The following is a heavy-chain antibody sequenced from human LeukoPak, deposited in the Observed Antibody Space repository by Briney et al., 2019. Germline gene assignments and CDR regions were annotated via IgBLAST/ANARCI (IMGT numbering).Heavy chain of an antibody. V-gene: IGHV3-23*01. J-gene: IGHJ4*02. CDR1: GFTFSSYA. CDR2: ISASGGCT. CDR3: AKGHIVVVVAANFDY. D-gene: IGHD2-15*01. Sequence: GGSLRLSCAASGFTFSSYAMSWVRQAPGKGLEWVSAISASGGCTYYAGSVKGRFTISTDNSKNTLYLQMNSLRAEDTAVYYCAKGHIVVVVAANFDYWGQGTLVTVSS.